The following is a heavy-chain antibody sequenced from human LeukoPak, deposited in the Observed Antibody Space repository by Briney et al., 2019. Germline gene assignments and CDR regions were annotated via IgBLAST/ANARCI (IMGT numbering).Heavy chain of an antibody. CDR2: MNPNSGNT. J-gene: IGHJ3*02. CDR1: GYTFTSYD. V-gene: IGHV1-8*01. D-gene: IGHD3-22*01. Sequence: GASVKVSCKASGYTFTSYDINWVRQATGQGLEWMGWMNPNSGNTGYAQKFQGRVTMTRNTSISTAYMELSSLRSEDTAVYYCARVPYDSSGYYRAFDIWGQGTMVTVSS. CDR3: ARVPYDSSGYYRAFDI.